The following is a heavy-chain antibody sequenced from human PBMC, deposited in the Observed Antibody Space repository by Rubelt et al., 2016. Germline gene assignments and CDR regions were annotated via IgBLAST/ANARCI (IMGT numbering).Heavy chain of an antibody. CDR1: GFIVSSNY. Sequence: EVQVVESGGGLVQPGGSLTLSCAASGFIVSSNYMSWVRQAPGKGPECVSVIYSGGTTYYADSVKGRFTTSRDNSMNTLYLQMNSLRAEDTAVYYCLWSSQSYYFDYWGQGTLVTVSS. V-gene: IGHV3-66*01. D-gene: IGHD2-21*01. J-gene: IGHJ4*02. CDR2: IYSGGTT. CDR3: LWSSQSYYFDY.